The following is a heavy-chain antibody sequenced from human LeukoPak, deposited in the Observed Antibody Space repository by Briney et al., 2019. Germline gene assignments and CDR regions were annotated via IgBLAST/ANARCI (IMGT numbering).Heavy chain of an antibody. D-gene: IGHD2-15*01. Sequence: SETLSLTCTVSGGSISSYYWSWIRQPPGKGLEWIGYIYYSGSTNYSPSLKSRVTISVDTSKNQFSLKLSSVTAADTAVYYCAREGCSGGSCHPPDYWGQGTLVTVSS. CDR1: GGSISSYY. V-gene: IGHV4-59*01. J-gene: IGHJ4*02. CDR3: AREGCSGGSCHPPDY. CDR2: IYYSGST.